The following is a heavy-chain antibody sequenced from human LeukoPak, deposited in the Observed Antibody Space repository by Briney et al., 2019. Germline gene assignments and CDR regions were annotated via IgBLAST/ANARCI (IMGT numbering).Heavy chain of an antibody. CDR3: ARVLSGSYYGY. V-gene: IGHV3-7*03. Sequence: GGSLRLSCAASGFTFSRYWMTWVRQAPGKGLEWVANIKQDGSEKYYVDSVKGRFTISRDNAKNSLYLQMNSLRAEDTALYYCARVLSGSYYGYWGQGTLVTVSS. D-gene: IGHD1-26*01. J-gene: IGHJ4*02. CDR1: GFTFSRYW. CDR2: IKQDGSEK.